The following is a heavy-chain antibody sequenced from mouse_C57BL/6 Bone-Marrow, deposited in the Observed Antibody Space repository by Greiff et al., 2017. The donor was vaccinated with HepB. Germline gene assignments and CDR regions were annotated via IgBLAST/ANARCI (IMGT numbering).Heavy chain of an antibody. V-gene: IGHV1-22*01. CDR3: ARYTVVAEGFAY. D-gene: IGHD1-1*01. CDR2: INPNNGGT. Sequence: VQLQQSGPELVKPGASVKMSCKASGYTFTDYNMHWVKQSHGKSLEWIGYINPNNGGTSYNQKFKGKATLTVNKSSSTAYMELRSLTSEDSAVYYCARYTVVAEGFAYWGQGTLVTVSA. CDR1: GYTFTDYN. J-gene: IGHJ3*01.